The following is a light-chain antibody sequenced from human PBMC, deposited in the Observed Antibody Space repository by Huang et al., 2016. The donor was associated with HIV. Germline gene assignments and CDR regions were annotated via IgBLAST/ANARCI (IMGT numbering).Light chain of an antibody. J-gene: IGKJ4*01. CDR1: RSVSTN. CDR3: HQYNNWRLS. V-gene: IGKV3-15*01. Sequence: EIVMTQSPATLSVSPGERVTLSCRANRSVSTNLAWYQQRPGQAPRLLIYGSSTRAPGIPARFGGSWSGTDCSLTISSLQSEDFALYYCHQYNNWRLSFGGGTRVDI. CDR2: GSS.